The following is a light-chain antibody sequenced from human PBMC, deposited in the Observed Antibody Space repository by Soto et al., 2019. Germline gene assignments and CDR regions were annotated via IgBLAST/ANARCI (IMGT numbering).Light chain of an antibody. Sequence: QSVLTQPPSASGSPGQSVTISCTGTSSDVGGYNYVSWYQQHPGKAPKLMIYEVSKRPSGVPDRFSGSKSGNTASLTVSGLQAEDEADYYCSSYAGSNKFVVFGTGTKLTVL. CDR1: SSDVGGYNY. J-gene: IGLJ1*01. CDR2: EVS. CDR3: SSYAGSNKFVV. V-gene: IGLV2-8*01.